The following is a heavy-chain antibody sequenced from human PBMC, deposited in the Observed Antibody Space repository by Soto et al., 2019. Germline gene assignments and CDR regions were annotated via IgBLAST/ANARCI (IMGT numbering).Heavy chain of an antibody. CDR3: ARRYNWNEGYYYGMDV. CDR2: ISYDGSNK. J-gene: IGHJ6*02. Sequence: PGGSLRLSCAASGFTFSSYAMHWVRQAPGKGLEWVEVISYDGSNKYYADSVKGRFTISRDNSKNTLYLQMNSLRPEDTAVYYCARRYNWNEGYYYGMDVWGQGTTVTVSS. D-gene: IGHD1-20*01. V-gene: IGHV3-30-3*01. CDR1: GFTFSSYA.